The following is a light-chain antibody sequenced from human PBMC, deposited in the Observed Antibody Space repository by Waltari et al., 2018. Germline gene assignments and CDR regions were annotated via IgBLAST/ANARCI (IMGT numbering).Light chain of an antibody. Sequence: QSVLTQPPSTSGTPGQRVTISCSGSRSNIGSNAVNWYQQFPGTAPKLLIYRNDHRPVGVSDRFSGSKSGTSASLAITGLQSEDESDYYCAAWDDSLNGVVFGGGTKLTVL. V-gene: IGLV1-44*01. CDR2: RND. J-gene: IGLJ2*01. CDR3: AAWDDSLNGVV. CDR1: RSNIGSNA.